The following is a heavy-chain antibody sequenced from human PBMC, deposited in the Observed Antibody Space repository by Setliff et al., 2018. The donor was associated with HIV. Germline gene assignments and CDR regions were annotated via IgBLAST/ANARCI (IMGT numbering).Heavy chain of an antibody. CDR2: ISVYNGQT. CDR3: ARGHHFYWYFDL. V-gene: IGHV1-18*01. J-gene: IGHJ2*01. Sequence: ASVKVSCKASGYSFTTYGISWVRQAPGQGLEWVGWISVYNGQTLYAQKVQDRITVTMDIPKDTAYMELRGLTPDDTAVYYCARGHHFYWYFDLWGPGTLSPSPQ. CDR1: GYSFTTYG.